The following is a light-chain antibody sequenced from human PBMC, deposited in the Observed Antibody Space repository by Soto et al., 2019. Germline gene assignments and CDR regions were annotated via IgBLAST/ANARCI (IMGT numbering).Light chain of an antibody. V-gene: IGKV3-15*01. Sequence: EIVMTQSPATLSVSPGERATLSCRASQRVNSNLAWYQQKPGQAPRLLIYGASTRATGIPARFSGSGSGTEFILPIITLQPEDVAVYYCHQHNNCPPTFSQGTKVEIK. CDR2: GAS. J-gene: IGKJ2*01. CDR1: QRVNSN. CDR3: HQHNNCPPT.